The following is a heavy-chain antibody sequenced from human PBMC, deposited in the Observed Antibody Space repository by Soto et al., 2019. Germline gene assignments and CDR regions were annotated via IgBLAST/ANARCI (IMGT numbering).Heavy chain of an antibody. V-gene: IGHV4-31*03. CDR2: IYYSGST. J-gene: IGHJ5*02. D-gene: IGHD3-22*01. CDR3: ARVSYDSSGYYQP. Sequence: QVQLQESGPGLVKPSQTLSLTCTVSGGSISSGGYYWSWIRQHPGKGLEWIGYIYYSGSTYYNLSLKSRVTISVETSKDQFSLKLSSVTAADTAVYYCARVSYDSSGYYQPWGQGTLVTVSS. CDR1: GGSISSGGYY.